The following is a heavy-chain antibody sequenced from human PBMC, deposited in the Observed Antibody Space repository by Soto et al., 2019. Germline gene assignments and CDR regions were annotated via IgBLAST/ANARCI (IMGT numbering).Heavy chain of an antibody. V-gene: IGHV1-8*01. CDR3: ARGVEILGYCSGCSCLHYYYYYMDV. Sequence: QVQLVQSGAEVKKPGASVKVSCKASGYTFTSYDINWVRQATGQGLEWMGWMNLNSGNTGYAQKFQGRVTMTRNTSISSAYMELISLRSDDTAVYYCARGVEILGYCSGCSCLHYYYYYMDVWGKGTTVTVSS. D-gene: IGHD2-15*01. J-gene: IGHJ6*03. CDR2: MNLNSGNT. CDR1: GYTFTSYD.